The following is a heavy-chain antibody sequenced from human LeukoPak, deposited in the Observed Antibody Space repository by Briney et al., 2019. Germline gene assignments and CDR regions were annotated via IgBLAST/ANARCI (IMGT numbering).Heavy chain of an antibody. V-gene: IGHV4-30-2*01. CDR1: GGSISSGGYS. D-gene: IGHD4-17*01. Sequence: SQTLSLTCAVSGGSISSGGYSWSWIRQPPGKGLGWIGYIYHSGSTYYNPSLKSRVTISVDRSKNQFSLKLSSVTAADTAVYYCARSTHDYGGHFDYWGQGTLVTVSS. J-gene: IGHJ4*02. CDR3: ARSTHDYGGHFDY. CDR2: IYHSGST.